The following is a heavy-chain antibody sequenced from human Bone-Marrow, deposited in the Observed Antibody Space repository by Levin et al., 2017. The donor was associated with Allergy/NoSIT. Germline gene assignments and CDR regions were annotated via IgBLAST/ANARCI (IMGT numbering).Heavy chain of an antibody. CDR2: ISPDNGHT. V-gene: IGHV1-18*01. CDR3: ARDHASILSKWFDP. J-gene: IGHJ5*02. CDR1: GYTFATDG. Sequence: ASVKVSCKASGYTFATDGINWVRQAPGQGLDWMGWISPDNGHTIYAEKFQGRVTLTTDTSTNTAHMEVKSLRSDDKAVYYCARDHASILSKWFDPWGQGTLVIVSS.